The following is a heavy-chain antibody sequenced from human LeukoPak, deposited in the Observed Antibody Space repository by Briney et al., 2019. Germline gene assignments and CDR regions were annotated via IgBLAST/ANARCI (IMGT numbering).Heavy chain of an antibody. CDR3: ARGPYCSGGSCYSVDY. CDR1: GYTFTSYG. V-gene: IGHV1-18*01. D-gene: IGHD2-15*01. J-gene: IGHJ4*02. CDR2: ISAYNGNT. Sequence: GASVKVSCKPSGYTFTSYGISWVRQAPGQGLEWMGWISAYNGNTNYAQKLQGRVTMTTDTSTGAAYMELRSLRSDDTAVYYCARGPYCSGGSCYSVDYWGQGTLVTVSS.